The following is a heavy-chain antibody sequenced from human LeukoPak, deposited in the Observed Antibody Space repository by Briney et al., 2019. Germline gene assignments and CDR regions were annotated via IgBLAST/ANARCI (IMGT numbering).Heavy chain of an antibody. D-gene: IGHD2-2*01. CDR2: ISAYNGKA. V-gene: IGHV1-18*01. J-gene: IGHJ4*02. CDR3: ARVGSYCTSTSCFDY. Sequence: GASVKVSCEASGYTFSSYDINWVRQAPGQGLEWMGWISAYNGKANYAQKVQGRVTMTADTSTSAAYMELRSLTSDDTAVYYCARVGSYCTSTSCFDYWGQGTLVTVSS. CDR1: GYTFSSYD.